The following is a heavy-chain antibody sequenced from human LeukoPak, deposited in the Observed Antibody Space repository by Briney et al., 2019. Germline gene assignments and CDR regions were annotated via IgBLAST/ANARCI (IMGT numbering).Heavy chain of an antibody. D-gene: IGHD6-6*01. CDR1: GFTVSSTY. CDR3: AGNRLYSSSSEDY. Sequence: GGSLRLSCAASGFTVSSTYVSWVRQAPGKGLEWVWVIYSGGSTYYADSVKGRFTISRVNSTNTLYLQMNSLIAEDTAVYYYAGNRLYSSSSEDYWGQGTLVTVSS. V-gene: IGHV3-53*01. J-gene: IGHJ4*02. CDR2: IYSGGST.